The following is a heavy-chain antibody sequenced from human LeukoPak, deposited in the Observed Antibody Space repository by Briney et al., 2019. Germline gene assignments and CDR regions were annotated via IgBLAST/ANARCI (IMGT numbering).Heavy chain of an antibody. D-gene: IGHD3-10*01. V-gene: IGHV3-7*01. CDR1: GFSLSNYW. CDR2: INQDGSDK. CDR3: AWYGVTHSLDV. J-gene: IGHJ6*02. Sequence: GGSLRLSCAASGFSLSNYWMSWVRQAPGKGLEWVANINQDGSDKYYVDSVMGRFTISKDNAKNSVYLQMNSLRPEDTAIYYCAWYGVTHSLDVWGQGTTVTVSS.